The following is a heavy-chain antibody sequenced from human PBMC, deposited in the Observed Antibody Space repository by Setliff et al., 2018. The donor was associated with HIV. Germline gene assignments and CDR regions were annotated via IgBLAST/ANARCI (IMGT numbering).Heavy chain of an antibody. CDR1: GGTFINSA. V-gene: IGHV1-69*13. D-gene: IGHD3-3*01. CDR3: ARGYYNFWSGYYDSRFPNPIDAFDI. CDR2: IIPIFGTG. Sequence: GASVKVSCKASGGTFINSAFNWVRQAPGQGLEWMGSIIPIFGTGNYAQNFQGRVTITADGSTSTAYMELTSLRSEDTAVYYCARGYYNFWSGYYDSRFPNPIDAFDIWGQGTMVTVSS. J-gene: IGHJ3*02.